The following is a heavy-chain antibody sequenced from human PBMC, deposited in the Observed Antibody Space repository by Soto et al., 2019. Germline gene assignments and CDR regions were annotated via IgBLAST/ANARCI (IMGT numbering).Heavy chain of an antibody. CDR2: INPNSGGT. CDR3: ARGRYCSSTSCYYYYGMDV. D-gene: IGHD2-2*01. J-gene: IGHJ6*02. CDR1: GYTFTGYY. V-gene: IGHV1-2*04. Sequence: ASVKVSCKASGYTFTGYYMHWVRQAPGQGLEWMGWINPNSGGTNYAQKFQGWVTMTRDTSISTAYMELSRLRSDDTAVYYCARGRYCSSTSCYYYYGMDVWGQGTTVTVSS.